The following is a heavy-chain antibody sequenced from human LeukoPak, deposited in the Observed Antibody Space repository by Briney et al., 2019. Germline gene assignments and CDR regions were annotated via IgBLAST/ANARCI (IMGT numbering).Heavy chain of an antibody. CDR1: GFTFSSYA. CDR3: AKDNGGNNDY. V-gene: IGHV3-23*01. Sequence: GGSLRLSCAASGFTFSSYAMSWVRQAPGKGLEWVSAISGSGGSTYYADFVKGRLTISRDNSKNTLYLQMNSLRAEDTAVYYCAKDNGGNNDYWGQGTLVTVSS. D-gene: IGHD4-23*01. J-gene: IGHJ4*02. CDR2: ISGSGGST.